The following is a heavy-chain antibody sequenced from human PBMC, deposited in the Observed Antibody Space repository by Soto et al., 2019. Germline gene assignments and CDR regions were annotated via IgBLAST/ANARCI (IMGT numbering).Heavy chain of an antibody. CDR2: ISYSGST. J-gene: IGHJ6*02. Sequence: SETLSLTCTVSGGSITTYYWNWIRQSPGKGLEWIASISYSGSTNYNPSLRSRITISIDTSKNQFSLTLTSVNAADTAVYYWARDTYGSGSGGVYYYFALDVWGQGTPVTVS. CDR1: GGSITTYY. CDR3: ARDTYGSGSGGVYYYFALDV. V-gene: IGHV4-59*13. D-gene: IGHD5-12*01.